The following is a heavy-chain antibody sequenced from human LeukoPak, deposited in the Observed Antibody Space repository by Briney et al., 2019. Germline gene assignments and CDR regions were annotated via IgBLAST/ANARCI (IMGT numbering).Heavy chain of an antibody. Sequence: WPGGSLRLSCAASGFTFNDYGMTWVCQAPGKGLEWVSGLNWNGDITRYADSVKGPFTISRDNAKNSVYLQMDSLSAEDTAFYYCARGYGAGNYRRPFYGMDVWGQGTTVTVSS. D-gene: IGHD3-10*01. CDR1: GFTFNDYG. CDR3: ARGYGAGNYRRPFYGMDV. J-gene: IGHJ6*02. CDR2: LNWNGDIT. V-gene: IGHV3-20*04.